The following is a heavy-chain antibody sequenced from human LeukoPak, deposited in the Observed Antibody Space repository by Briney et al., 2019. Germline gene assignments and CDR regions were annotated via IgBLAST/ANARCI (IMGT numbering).Heavy chain of an antibody. CDR3: ARARTGRFLEWLY. D-gene: IGHD3-3*01. CDR2: IDPNSGGT. V-gene: IGHV1-2*02. CDR1: VYTFTGDY. J-gene: IGHJ4*02. Sequence: ASVKVSCAASVYTFTGDYMHWVRQAPGQGLGWRVWIDPNSGGTNYDKKFQGRVTMTRDTSTSTAYMELSRLRSDDTAVYYGARARTGRFLEWLYWGQGTLVTVSS.